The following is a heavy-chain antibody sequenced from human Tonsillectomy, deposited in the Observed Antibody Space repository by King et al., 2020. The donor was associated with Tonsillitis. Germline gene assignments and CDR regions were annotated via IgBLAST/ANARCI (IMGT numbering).Heavy chain of an antibody. J-gene: IGHJ1*01. CDR2: ISGSGGST. D-gene: IGHD6-13*01. CDR3: AKDRAAAGTADYFQH. V-gene: IGHV3-23*04. Sequence: VQLVESGGGLVQPGGSLRLSCAASGFTFSSHAMSWVRQVPGKGLEWVSSISGSGGSTYYAGSVKGRFTISRDNSKNTVYLQMNSLRVEDAAVYYCAKDRAAAGTADYFQHWGQGTLVTVSS. CDR1: GFTFSSHA.